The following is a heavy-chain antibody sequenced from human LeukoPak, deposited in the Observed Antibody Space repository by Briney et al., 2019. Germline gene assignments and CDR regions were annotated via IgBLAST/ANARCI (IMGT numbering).Heavy chain of an antibody. Sequence: PGGSLRLSCAASGFTFSSYGMSWVRQAPGKGLEWVSAFSGSGSSTYYADSVKGRFTISRDNAKNSLYLQMNSLRAEDTAVYYCARETATVMDAFDIWGQGTMVTVSS. J-gene: IGHJ3*02. CDR3: ARETATVMDAFDI. V-gene: IGHV3-23*01. CDR1: GFTFSSYG. CDR2: FSGSGSST. D-gene: IGHD4-17*01.